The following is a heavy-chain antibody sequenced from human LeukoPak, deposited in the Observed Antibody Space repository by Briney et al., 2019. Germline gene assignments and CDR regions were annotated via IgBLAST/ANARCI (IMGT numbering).Heavy chain of an antibody. CDR3: ARVRLRGPGSNWFDP. D-gene: IGHD3-16*01. CDR1: GYTLTGYY. J-gene: IGHJ5*02. CDR2: INPNSGGT. V-gene: IGHV1-2*02. Sequence: GASVKVSCKASGYTLTGYYMHGLQKALGKGFEWLGWINPNSGGTNYAQKFQGRVTMTRDTSISTAYMELSRLRSDDTAVYYCARVRLRGPGSNWFDPWGQGTLVTVSS.